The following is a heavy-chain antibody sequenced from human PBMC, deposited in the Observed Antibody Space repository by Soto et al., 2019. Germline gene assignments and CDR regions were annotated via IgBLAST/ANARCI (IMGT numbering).Heavy chain of an antibody. CDR1: GASVGSGGYY. CDR2: IEYSGTT. J-gene: IGHJ5*02. V-gene: IGHV4-31*03. D-gene: IGHD3-9*01. Sequence: ASETLSLTCTVSGASVGSGGYYWSWIRQVPGKGLEWIGYIEYSGTTHYSPSLKSRVNISFDKSKNHIFLNLRFVSGADTAVYFCAGDVRDTGYSYWFGPWGQGILGTVS. CDR3: AGDVRDTGYSYWFGP.